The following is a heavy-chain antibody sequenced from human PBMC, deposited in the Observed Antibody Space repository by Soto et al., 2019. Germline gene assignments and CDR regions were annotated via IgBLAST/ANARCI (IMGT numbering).Heavy chain of an antibody. CDR3: AKDRVTTGPNWFDP. J-gene: IGHJ5*02. CDR2: ISGSGGST. V-gene: IGHV3-23*01. CDR1: EFSFSNYA. Sequence: GGSLRLSCAASEFSFSNYAMSWVRQAPGKGLEWVSAISGSGGSTYYADSVKGRSTISRDNSKNTLYLQMNSLRAEDTAVYYCAKDRVTTGPNWFDPWGQGTLVTVSS. D-gene: IGHD1-1*01.